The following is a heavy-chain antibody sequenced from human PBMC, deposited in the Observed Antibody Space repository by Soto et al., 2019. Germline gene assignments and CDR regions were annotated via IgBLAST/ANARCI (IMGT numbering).Heavy chain of an antibody. V-gene: IGHV3-23*04. Sequence: EVQLVESGGGLVQPGWSLRLSCTASGFNSNSNVMSWVRQAPGKGLGWLAIIRDDGVTTYYAASVKGRFTISRDNSMSTLSLKMKSLRAEATAVYYWAKTYVSWANFPVGSWCQGIQFTVSS. CDR1: GFNSNSNV. J-gene: IGHJ4*02. CDR2: IRDDGVTT. CDR3: AKTYVSWANFPVGS. D-gene: IGHD3-16*01.